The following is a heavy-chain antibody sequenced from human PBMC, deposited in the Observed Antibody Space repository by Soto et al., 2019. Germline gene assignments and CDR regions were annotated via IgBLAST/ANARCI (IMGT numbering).Heavy chain of an antibody. CDR2: AYYRSKWYN. D-gene: IGHD6-19*01. V-gene: IGHV6-1*01. CDR3: AREGPNDVGSDRHLDN. J-gene: IGHJ4*02. CDR1: GDSVSDNSAA. Sequence: LPTLSLTCAISGDSVSDNSAAWNWIRQSPSRGLEWLGRAYYRSKWYNDYAVSVKSRITVTPDTSKNQFSLHLNSVTPEDTADYYCAREGPNDVGSDRHLDNWGEGARGTVYS.